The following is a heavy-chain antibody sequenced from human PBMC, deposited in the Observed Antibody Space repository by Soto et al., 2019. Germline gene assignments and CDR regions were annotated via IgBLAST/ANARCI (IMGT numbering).Heavy chain of an antibody. CDR3: AKDRQPDGIWTFDL. J-gene: IGHJ4*02. Sequence: GGSRRLSCAASGCTFSTYTMNWVRQAPGKGLEWVAGIFPGGSTYYANSVKGRFTISRDHPQSSVFLQMSSLRDEDTAVYYCAKDRQPDGIWTFDLWGQGTLVTVSS. CDR2: IFPGGST. D-gene: IGHD3-9*01. CDR1: GCTFSTYT. V-gene: IGHV3-23*03.